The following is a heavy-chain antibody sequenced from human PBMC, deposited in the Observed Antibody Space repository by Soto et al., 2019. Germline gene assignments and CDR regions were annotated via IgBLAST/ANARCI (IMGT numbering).Heavy chain of an antibody. CDR1: GGSINSYY. D-gene: IGHD3-22*01. CDR2: IYYSGST. J-gene: IGHJ4*02. V-gene: IGHV4-59*01. Sequence: QVQLQESGPGLVKPSETLSLTCTVSGGSINSYYWSWIRQPPGKGLEWIGYIYYSGSTNNNPSLNSRVTISVDTSKSQFSLKLSSVTAADTAVYYCAGRASRYYYDSSGYFDYWGQGTLVTVSS. CDR3: AGRASRYYYDSSGYFDY.